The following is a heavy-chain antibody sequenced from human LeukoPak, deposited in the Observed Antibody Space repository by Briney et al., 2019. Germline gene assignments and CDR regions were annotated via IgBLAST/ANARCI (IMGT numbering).Heavy chain of an antibody. CDR3: ARAGYNYGKNDY. CDR1: GYTFTSYY. J-gene: IGHJ4*02. CDR2: INPSGGST. D-gene: IGHD5-24*01. V-gene: IGHV1-46*01. Sequence: GASVKASCKASGYTFTSYYMHWVRQAPGQGLEWMGIINPSGGSTSYAQKFQGRVTMTRDTSMSTVYMELSSLRSEDTAVYYCARAGYNYGKNDYWGQGTLVTVSS.